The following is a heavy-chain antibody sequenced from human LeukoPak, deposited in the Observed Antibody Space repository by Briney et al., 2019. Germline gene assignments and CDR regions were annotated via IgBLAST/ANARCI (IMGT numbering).Heavy chain of an antibody. V-gene: IGHV1-46*01. J-gene: IGHJ4*02. D-gene: IGHD6-19*01. CDR1: GYSFTTYY. CDR2: IKPSGGST. Sequence: GASVKVSCKASGYSFTTYYMHWVRQAPGQGIEWKGIIKPSGGSTSYAQKFQDRVTMTRDTSTSTVYMELSSLRSEDTAVYYCARVHDSDWYFDYWGQGTLVTVSS. CDR3: ARVHDSDWYFDY.